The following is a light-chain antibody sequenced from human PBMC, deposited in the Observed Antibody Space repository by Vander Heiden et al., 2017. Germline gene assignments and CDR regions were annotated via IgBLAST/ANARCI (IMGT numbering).Light chain of an antibody. CDR3: QAWDSSTVV. V-gene: IGLV3-1*01. J-gene: IGLJ2*01. CDR2: QDS. CDR1: SLGDKC. Sequence: YALTQPPSVSGSPGQTATITCSGASLGDKCACWYQRNPGQPPVLAIYQDSNRPSGIPERFSGSNAGNTATLTISGTQAMDEADYYCQAWDSSTVVFGGGTKLTAL.